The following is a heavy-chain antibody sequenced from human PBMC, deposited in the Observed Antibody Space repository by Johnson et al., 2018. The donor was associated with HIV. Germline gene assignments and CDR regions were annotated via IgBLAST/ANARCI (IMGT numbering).Heavy chain of an antibody. CDR1: GFTFSSYD. Sequence: VQLVESGGGLVKPGGSLRLSCAASGFTFSSYDMHWVRQAPGKGLEWVAVISYDGSNKYYADSVKGRFTISRDNSKNTLYLQMNSLRAEDTAVYYCARSREWCDAFDIWGQGTMVTVSS. J-gene: IGHJ3*02. D-gene: IGHD3-3*01. CDR3: ARSREWCDAFDI. V-gene: IGHV3-30*03. CDR2: ISYDGSNK.